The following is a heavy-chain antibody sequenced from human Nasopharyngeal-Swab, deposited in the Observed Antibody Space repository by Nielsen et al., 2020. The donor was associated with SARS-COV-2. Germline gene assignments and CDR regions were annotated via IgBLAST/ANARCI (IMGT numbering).Heavy chain of an antibody. CDR2: INWNGGST. J-gene: IGHJ4*02. Sequence: GESLKISCAASGFTFDDYGMSWVRQAPGKGLEWVSGINWNGGSTGYADSVKGRFTISRDNAKHSLYLQMNSLRAEDTALYHCASLDSSGPTDYWGQGTLVTVSS. CDR1: GFTFDDYG. CDR3: ASLDSSGPTDY. D-gene: IGHD6-19*01. V-gene: IGHV3-20*01.